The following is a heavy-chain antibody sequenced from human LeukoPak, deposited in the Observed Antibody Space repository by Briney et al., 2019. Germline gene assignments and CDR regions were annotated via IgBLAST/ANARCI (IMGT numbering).Heavy chain of an antibody. CDR3: AKGSYYDSSSSFYFDY. CDR1: GFSPFGYA. V-gene: IGHV3-23*01. J-gene: IGHJ4*02. D-gene: IGHD3-22*01. Sequence: GGAPRLSCAASGFSPFGYAMSWVRHAPGEGLEWGSGISGSGDNTYYADSVKGRFTISRDNSKNTLYVQVYSLGTEDTAAYYCAKGSYYDSSSSFYFDYWGQGTLVTVSS. CDR2: ISGSGDNT.